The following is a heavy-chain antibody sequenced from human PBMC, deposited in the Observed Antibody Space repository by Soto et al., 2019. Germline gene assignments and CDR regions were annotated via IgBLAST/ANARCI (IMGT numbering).Heavy chain of an antibody. D-gene: IGHD6-19*01. J-gene: IGHJ4*01. CDR1: GYSVSSGSY. Sequence: SETLSLTCNVSGYSVSSGSYWGWIRQPPGKGPEWIASIYHGGTTFYNPSLKSRISISVDTAHNRISLKLRSVTAADTAVYYCARVHVMVVAGSTFDYWGHGTLVTVSS. CDR3: ARVHVMVVAGSTFDY. CDR2: IYHGGTT. V-gene: IGHV4-38-2*02.